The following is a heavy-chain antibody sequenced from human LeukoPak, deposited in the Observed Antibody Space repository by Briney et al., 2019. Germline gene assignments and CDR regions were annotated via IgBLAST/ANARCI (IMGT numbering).Heavy chain of an antibody. Sequence: ASVKVSCKASGYTFTSYGISWVRQAPGQGLEWMGWISAYNGNTNYAQKLQGRVTMTTDTSTSTAYMELRSLRSDDTAVYYCARGPGNPYCSSTSCYRPYFYHWGQGTLVTVSS. CDR1: GYTFTSYG. CDR2: ISAYNGNT. CDR3: ARGPGNPYCSSTSCYRPYFYH. V-gene: IGHV1-18*01. J-gene: IGHJ4*02. D-gene: IGHD2-2*01.